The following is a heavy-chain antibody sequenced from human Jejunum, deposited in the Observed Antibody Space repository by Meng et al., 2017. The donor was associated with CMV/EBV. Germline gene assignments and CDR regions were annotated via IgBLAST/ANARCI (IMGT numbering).Heavy chain of an antibody. CDR3: ARAPYSSSSL. V-gene: IGHV3-11*01. CDR1: GFTFSDYS. CDR2: ISSSGSTI. J-gene: IGHJ4*02. Sequence: SFAASGFTFSDYSMGWTRQAPGKGLEWVSYISSSGSTIYYAASVKGRFTISRDNAKNSLYLQMNSLRAEDTAVYYCARAPYSSSSLWGQGTLVTVSS. D-gene: IGHD6-6*01.